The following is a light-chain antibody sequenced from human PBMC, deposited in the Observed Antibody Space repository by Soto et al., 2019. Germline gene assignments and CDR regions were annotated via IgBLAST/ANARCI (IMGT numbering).Light chain of an antibody. CDR3: SSYTDSSNYV. V-gene: IGLV2-14*01. Sequence: QSALTQPASVSGSPGQSITISCTGTTSDVGDYNYVSWYQQHPGKVPKLLIYEVSNRPSGVSYRFSGSKSGNTASLTISGLQAEDEASYYCSSYTDSSNYVFGTGTKVTVL. CDR1: TSDVGDYNY. CDR2: EVS. J-gene: IGLJ1*01.